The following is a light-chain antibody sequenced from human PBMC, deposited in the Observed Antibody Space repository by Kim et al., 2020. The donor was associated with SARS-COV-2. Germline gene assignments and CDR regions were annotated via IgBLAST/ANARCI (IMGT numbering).Light chain of an antibody. CDR3: QQSYSTPYT. J-gene: IGKJ2*01. Sequence: SASVGDRVNITCRASQSISSYLNWYQQKPGKAHKLLIYAASSLQSGVPSRFSGSGSGTDFTLTISSLQPEDFATYYCQQSYSTPYTFGQGTKLEI. CDR1: QSISSY. V-gene: IGKV1-39*01. CDR2: AAS.